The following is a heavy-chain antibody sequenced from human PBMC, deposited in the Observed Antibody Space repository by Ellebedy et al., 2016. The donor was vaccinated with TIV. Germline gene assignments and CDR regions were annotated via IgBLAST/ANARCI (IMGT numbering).Heavy chain of an antibody. Sequence: GESLKISCAASGFNFRSYWMTWVRQAPGKGLEWVAKIRQEGDEIYYVESVKGRFTISRDNAKNSLCLQMNRLRVEDTAVYYCARRASYGDYAVQVNPWFDPWGQGTLVAVSS. CDR2: IRQEGDEI. CDR1: GFNFRSYW. J-gene: IGHJ5*02. D-gene: IGHD4-17*01. CDR3: ARRASYGDYAVQVNPWFDP. V-gene: IGHV3-7*01.